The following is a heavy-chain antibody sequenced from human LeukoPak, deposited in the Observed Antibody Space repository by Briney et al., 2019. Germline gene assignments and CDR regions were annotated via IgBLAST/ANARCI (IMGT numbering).Heavy chain of an antibody. D-gene: IGHD3-10*01. CDR1: GYTFTGYY. Sequence: ASVKVSCKASGYTFTGYYMHWVRQAPGQGLEWMGWINPNSGGTNYAQKFQGRVTMTSDTSISTAYMELSRLRSDDTAVYYCARVGWFGELNYYYYYMDVWGKGTTITVSS. V-gene: IGHV1-2*02. CDR3: ARVGWFGELNYYYYYMDV. J-gene: IGHJ6*03. CDR2: INPNSGGT.